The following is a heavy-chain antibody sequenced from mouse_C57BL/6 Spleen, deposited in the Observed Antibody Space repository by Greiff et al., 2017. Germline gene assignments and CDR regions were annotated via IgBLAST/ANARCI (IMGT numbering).Heavy chain of an antibody. V-gene: IGHV1-69*01. J-gene: IGHJ2*01. CDR3: ASARCYFDY. D-gene: IGHD3-3*01. CDR1: GYTFTSYW. Sequence: QVQLQQPGAELVMPGASVKLSCKASGYTFTSYWMHWVTQRPGQGLEWIGEIDPSDSYTNYNQKFKGKSTLTVDKSSSTAYMQLSSLTSEDSAVYCCASARCYFDYWGQGTTLTVSS. CDR2: IDPSDSYT.